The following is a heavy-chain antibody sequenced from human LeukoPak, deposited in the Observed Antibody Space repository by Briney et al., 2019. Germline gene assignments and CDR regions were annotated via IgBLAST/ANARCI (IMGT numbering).Heavy chain of an antibody. J-gene: IGHJ3*02. CDR3: AGGIFGVVINAFHI. CDR1: GGSISSYH. Sequence: PSETLSLTCTVSGGSISSYHWSWIRQPPGKGLEWIGDTYNSGSTNYNPSLKSRVTISVDTSKNQFSLKLTSVTAADTAVYYCAGGIFGVVINAFHIWGQGSMVTVSS. D-gene: IGHD3-3*01. V-gene: IGHV4-59*13. CDR2: TYNSGST.